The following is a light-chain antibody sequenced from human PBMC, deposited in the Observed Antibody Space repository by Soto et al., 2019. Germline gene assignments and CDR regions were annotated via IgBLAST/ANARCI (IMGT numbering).Light chain of an antibody. V-gene: IGLV2-8*01. CDR3: SSFASSNTGV. J-gene: IGLJ3*02. Sequence: QSALTQPPSASGSPGQSVTISCTGTSSDVGAYNYVSWYQQHAGKAPKLVIYEVTKRPSGVPDRFSGSKSANTASLTVSGLQDEDDADYYCSSFASSNTGVFGGGTKLTVL. CDR2: EVT. CDR1: SSDVGAYNY.